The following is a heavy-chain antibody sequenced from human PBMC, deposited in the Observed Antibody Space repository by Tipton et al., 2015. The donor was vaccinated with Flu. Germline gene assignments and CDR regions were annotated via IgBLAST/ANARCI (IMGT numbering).Heavy chain of an antibody. CDR1: GGSISTYY. CDR2: INYNGGT. J-gene: IGHJ4*02. CDR3: ATEYRGGGNRYYFDY. D-gene: IGHD4-23*01. Sequence: TLSLTCTVSGGSISTYYWSWIRQPPGKGLEWIGFINYNGGTDYNPSLKSRVTISVDTSKNQFSLRLSSVTAADTAVYYCATEYRGGGNRYYFDYWGQGTLVTVSS. V-gene: IGHV4-59*01.